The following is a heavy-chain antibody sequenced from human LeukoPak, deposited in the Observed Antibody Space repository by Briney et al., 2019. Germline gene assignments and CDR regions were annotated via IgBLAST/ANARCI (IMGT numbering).Heavy chain of an antibody. CDR2: IYHSGST. D-gene: IGHD3-10*01. Sequence: SETLSLTCTVSGYSISSGYYWGWIRQPPGKGLEWIGSIYHSGSTYYNPSLKSRVTISVDTSKNQFSLKLSSVTAADTAVYYCAGARITIPYDAFDIWGQGTMVTVSS. V-gene: IGHV4-38-2*02. J-gene: IGHJ3*02. CDR1: GYSISSGYY. CDR3: AGARITIPYDAFDI.